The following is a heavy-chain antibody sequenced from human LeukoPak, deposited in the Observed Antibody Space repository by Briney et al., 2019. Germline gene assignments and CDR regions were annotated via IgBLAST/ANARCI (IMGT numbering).Heavy chain of an antibody. V-gene: IGHV1-18*01. CDR2: ISAYNGNT. CDR3: ARSSPPYYYYGMDV. CDR1: GYTFTSYG. Sequence: ALVKVSCKASGYTFTSYGISWVRQAPGQGLEGMGWISAYNGNTNYAQKLQGRVTMTTDTSTSTAYMELRSLRSDDTAVYYCARSSPPYYYYGMDVWGQGTTVTVSS. J-gene: IGHJ6*02.